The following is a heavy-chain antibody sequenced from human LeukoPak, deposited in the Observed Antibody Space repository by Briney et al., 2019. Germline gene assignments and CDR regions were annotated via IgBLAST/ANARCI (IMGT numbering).Heavy chain of an antibody. D-gene: IGHD6-19*01. CDR2: ISYDGSNK. J-gene: IGHJ4*02. Sequence: PGGSLRLSCAASGFTFSSYAMHWVRQAPGKGLEWVAVISYDGSNKYYADSVKGRFTISRDNSKNTLYLQMNSLRAEDTAVYYCARDQASGWYLYYFDYWGQGTLVTVSS. CDR3: ARDQASGWYLYYFDY. CDR1: GFTFSSYA. V-gene: IGHV3-30-3*01.